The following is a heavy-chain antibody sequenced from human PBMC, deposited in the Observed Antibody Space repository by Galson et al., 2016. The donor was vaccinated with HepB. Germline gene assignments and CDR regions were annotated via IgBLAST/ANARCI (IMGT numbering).Heavy chain of an antibody. CDR2: ISSDGSNK. V-gene: IGHV3-30-3*01. D-gene: IGHD4-17*01. CDR1: GFTFSSYA. Sequence: SLRLSCAASGFTFSSYAMHWVRQAPGKGLEWVAIISSDGSNKYYADSVKGRFTISRDNSKNTLYLRMHSLRAEDTAVYYCARDPLQTTLTTPILDYWGQGTLVTVSS. CDR3: ARDPLQTTLTTPILDY. J-gene: IGHJ4*02.